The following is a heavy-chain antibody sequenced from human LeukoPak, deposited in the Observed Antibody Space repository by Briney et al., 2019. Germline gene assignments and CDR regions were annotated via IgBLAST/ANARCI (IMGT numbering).Heavy chain of an antibody. Sequence: ASVKVSCKASGYTFTSYYMHWVRQAPGQGLERVGIINPSGGSTSYAQKFQGRVTMTRDASTSTVYMELSSLRSEDTAVYYCARDLWAYYDSSGYEFDYWGQGTLVTVSS. J-gene: IGHJ4*02. CDR1: GYTFTSYY. D-gene: IGHD3-22*01. CDR3: ARDLWAYYDSSGYEFDY. V-gene: IGHV1-46*01. CDR2: INPSGGST.